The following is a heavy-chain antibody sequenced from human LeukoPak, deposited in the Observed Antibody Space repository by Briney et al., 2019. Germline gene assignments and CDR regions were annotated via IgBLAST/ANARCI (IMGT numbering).Heavy chain of an antibody. CDR2: INWNSDTK. D-gene: IGHD4-23*01. CDR1: GFTVSSNY. V-gene: IGHV3-9*01. CDR3: AKDTGGNGAYFYAMDV. J-gene: IGHJ6*02. Sequence: GGSLRLSCAASGFTVSSNYMSWVRQAPGKGLEWVSAINWNSDTKAYADSVKGRFTISRDRARNSLYLQMDSLRPEDTALYYCAKDTGGNGAYFYAMDVWGQGTSVTVSS.